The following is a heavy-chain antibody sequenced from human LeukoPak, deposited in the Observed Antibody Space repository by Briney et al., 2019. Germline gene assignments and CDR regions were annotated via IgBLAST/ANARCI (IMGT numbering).Heavy chain of an antibody. CDR2: FYTSGST. CDR1: GRSLSSKY. V-gene: IGHV4-4*07. D-gene: IGHD6-19*01. Sequence: SETLSLTCTVSGRSLSSKYWSWVRQPAGKGLEWIGRFYTSGSTNYNPSLKGRVTMSVDTSKNQFSLKLSSVTAADTAVYYCARDRSSGWYWFDYWGQGTLVTVSS. CDR3: ARDRSSGWYWFDY. J-gene: IGHJ4*02.